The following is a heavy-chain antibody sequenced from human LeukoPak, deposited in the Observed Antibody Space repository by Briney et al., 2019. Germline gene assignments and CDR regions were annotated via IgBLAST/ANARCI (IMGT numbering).Heavy chain of an antibody. V-gene: IGHV3-48*04. J-gene: IGHJ3*02. CDR3: ARDLILTGYFSAFNI. CDR2: ISSSSSTI. D-gene: IGHD3-9*01. Sequence: PGGSLRLSCAAFGFTFSSYGMNWVRQAPGKGLEWVSYISSSSSTIYYADSVKGRFTISRDNAKNSLYLQMNSLRAEDTAVYYCARDLILTGYFSAFNIWGQGTMVTVSS. CDR1: GFTFSSYG.